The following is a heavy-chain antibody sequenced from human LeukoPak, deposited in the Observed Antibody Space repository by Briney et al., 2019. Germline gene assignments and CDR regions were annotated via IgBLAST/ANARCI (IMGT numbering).Heavy chain of an antibody. CDR2: VYYSGST. J-gene: IGHJ4*02. D-gene: IGHD3-22*01. CDR3: ARGYYYDTTGPEFDY. V-gene: IGHV4-39*07. Sequence: PSETLSLTCTVSGGSISSSSYYWGWIRQPPGKGLEWIGSVYYSGSTYYNPSLQGRVTITVDTSKNQFSLKVSSVTAADTAVYYCARGYYYDTTGPEFDYWGQGTLVTVSS. CDR1: GGSISSSSYY.